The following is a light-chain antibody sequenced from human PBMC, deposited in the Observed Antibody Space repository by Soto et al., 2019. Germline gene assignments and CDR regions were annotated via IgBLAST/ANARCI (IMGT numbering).Light chain of an antibody. CDR2: NVN. V-gene: IGLV2-11*01. J-gene: IGLJ1*01. CDR3: CSSTSPGV. Sequence: QSALIQPPSVSGSPGQSVTISCTGTSSDVGSYDYVSWYQQHPGTVPKPMIYNVNTQPSGVPDRFSGSKSGNTASMTISGLQAEDEADYYCCSSTSPGVFGPGTKVTVL. CDR1: SSDVGSYDY.